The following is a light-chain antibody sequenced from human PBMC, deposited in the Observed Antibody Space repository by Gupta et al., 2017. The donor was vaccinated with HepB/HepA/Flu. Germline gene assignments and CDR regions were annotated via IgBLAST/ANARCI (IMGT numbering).Light chain of an antibody. J-gene: IGLJ2*01. CDR2: RNN. Sequence: QSVLTQPPSASGTPGQRVTISCSGSSSNIGSNYVYWYQQLPGTAPNLLIYRNNQRPSGGPARCSGSKSGTSASLAISGLRSEEEADYYCEAWDDSLSGPVVFGGGTKLTVL. V-gene: IGLV1-47*01. CDR3: EAWDDSLSGPVV. CDR1: SSNIGSNY.